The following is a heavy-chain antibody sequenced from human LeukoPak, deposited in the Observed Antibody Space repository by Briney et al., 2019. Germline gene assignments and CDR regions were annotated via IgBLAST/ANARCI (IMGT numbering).Heavy chain of an antibody. CDR3: AREVGTPQAFDI. J-gene: IGHJ3*02. CDR1: RFTFSNYS. D-gene: IGHD1-26*01. CDR2: INSRSSTI. V-gene: IGHV3-48*01. Sequence: GGSLRLSCAASRFTFSNYSVNWVRLAPGKGLEWVSYINSRSSTIYYADSVRGRFTISRDNAKNSLYLQMNSLKAEDTAIYYCAREVGTPQAFDIWGQGTMVTVSS.